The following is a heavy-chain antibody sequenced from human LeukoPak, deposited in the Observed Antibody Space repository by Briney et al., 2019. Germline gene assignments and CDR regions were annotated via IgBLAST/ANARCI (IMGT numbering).Heavy chain of an antibody. V-gene: IGHV1-46*01. CDR1: GYTFTSYY. CDR3: ARDPPRIAVGDYYYYMDV. D-gene: IGHD2-21*01. Sequence: ASVKVSCKASGYTFTSYYMHWVRQAPGQGLEWMGIINPSGGSTSCAQKFQGRVTMARDMSTSTAYMELRSLRSDDTAVYYCARDPPRIAVGDYYYYMDVWGKGTTVTVSS. CDR2: INPSGGST. J-gene: IGHJ6*03.